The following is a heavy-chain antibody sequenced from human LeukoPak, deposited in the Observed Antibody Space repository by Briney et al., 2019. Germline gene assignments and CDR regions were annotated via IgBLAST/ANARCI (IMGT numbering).Heavy chain of an antibody. CDR1: GFTFSIYG. Sequence: GRSLRLSCAASGFTFSIYGIHWVRHARGKGLEWVALMSYDGSNKYYSDYAKRRFTISRHYSQNTLYLQMNTLRAEDTAVYYCAKGSNLDPSGYYLHYFDYWGQGILVTVSS. CDR3: AKGSNLDPSGYYLHYFDY. CDR2: MSYDGSNK. J-gene: IGHJ4*02. D-gene: IGHD3-22*01. V-gene: IGHV3-30*18.